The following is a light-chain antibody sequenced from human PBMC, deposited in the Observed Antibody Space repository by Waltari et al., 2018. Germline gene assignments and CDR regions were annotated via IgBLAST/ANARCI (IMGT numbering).Light chain of an antibody. J-gene: IGKJ3*01. V-gene: IGKV1-12*01. CDR1: QDIGNR. CDR3: QQGKSFPIT. CDR2: GTS. Sequence: DIQMTQSPSPVSASVGDRVTITCRASQDIGNRLAWYQQKPGKAPNLLFYGTSSLQTGVPSRFSGSGSGTEFTLTISSLQPEDFGTYYCQQGKSFPITFGPGTKVEIK.